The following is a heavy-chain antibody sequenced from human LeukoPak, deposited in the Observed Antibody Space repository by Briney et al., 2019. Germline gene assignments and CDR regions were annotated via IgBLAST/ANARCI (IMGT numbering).Heavy chain of an antibody. V-gene: IGHV3-23*01. CDR3: AKDGERGSYSYFDY. J-gene: IGHJ4*02. D-gene: IGHD1-26*01. CDR1: GFTFSSYA. Sequence: PGGSLRLSCAASGFTFSSYAMSWVCQAAGKGLEWVSSISGSSGSAYYADSVKGRFTISRGDSKNTLYLQMNSLRAEDTAVYYCAKDGERGSYSYFDYWGQGTLVTVSS. CDR2: ISGSSGSA.